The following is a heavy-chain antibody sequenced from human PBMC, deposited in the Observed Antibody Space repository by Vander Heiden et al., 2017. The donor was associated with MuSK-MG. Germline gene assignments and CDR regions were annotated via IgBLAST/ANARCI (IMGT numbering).Heavy chain of an antibody. D-gene: IGHD3-9*01. V-gene: IGHV3-48*01. Sequence: EVQLVESGGGLVQPGGSLRLSCVASGCTFSSYPMNWVRQAPGKGLEWISFITRSSDIIYYADSVKGRFTISRDNAKNSLYLHMNSLRAEDTAVYYCARDLLTGSSVSPDALDLWGQGTVVTVSS. J-gene: IGHJ3*01. CDR1: GCTFSSYP. CDR2: ITRSSDII. CDR3: ARDLLTGSSVSPDALDL.